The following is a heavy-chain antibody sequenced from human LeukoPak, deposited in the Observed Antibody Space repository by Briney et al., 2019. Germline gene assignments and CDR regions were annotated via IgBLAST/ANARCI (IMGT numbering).Heavy chain of an antibody. D-gene: IGHD3-10*01. CDR1: GGSFSSYS. CDR3: ARGYYPPRWYFDL. Sequence: SETLSLTCALYGGSFSSYSWSWTWIRQTPEKGLEWIGEIIEKGNANYNPSLKSRVTIDLDTSKNQFSLRLTSMTAADTAMYYCARGYYPPRWYFDLWGRGTLVTVS. V-gene: IGHV4-34*01. CDR2: IIEKGNA. J-gene: IGHJ2*01.